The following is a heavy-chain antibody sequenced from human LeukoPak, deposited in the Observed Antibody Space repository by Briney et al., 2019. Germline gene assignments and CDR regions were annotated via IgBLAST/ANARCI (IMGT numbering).Heavy chain of an antibody. CDR1: GGPIYSYY. CDR2: LYPGVST. D-gene: IGHD3-22*01. Sequence: PSETLSLTCTVSGGPIYSYYWSWIRQTAGKGLEWIGRLYPGVSTNYNPSLKSRVTMSVDTSKNQFALKLSAVTAADTDVYYCARLKFYDSTGYSPGHYMDVWGKGTTVTVSS. CDR3: ARLKFYDSTGYSPGHYMDV. V-gene: IGHV4-4*07. J-gene: IGHJ6*03.